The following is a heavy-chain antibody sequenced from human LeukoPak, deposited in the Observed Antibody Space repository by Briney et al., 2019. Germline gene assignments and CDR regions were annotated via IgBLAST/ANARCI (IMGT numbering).Heavy chain of an antibody. D-gene: IGHD1-20*01. V-gene: IGHV4-59*08. CDR3: ARQGPYNWNDVPYYFDY. CDR2: IYYSGST. J-gene: IGHJ4*02. CDR1: VGSISSYY. Sequence: SETLSLTCTVSVGSISSYYWSWIRQPPGKGLEWIGHIYYSGSTNHNPSLKSRVTVSVDTSKNQFSLKLSSVTAADTAVYYCARQGPYNWNDVPYYFDYWGQGTLVTVSS.